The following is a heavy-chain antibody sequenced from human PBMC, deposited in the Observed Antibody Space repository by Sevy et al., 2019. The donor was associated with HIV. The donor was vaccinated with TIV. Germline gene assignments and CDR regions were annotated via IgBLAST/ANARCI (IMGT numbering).Heavy chain of an antibody. J-gene: IGHJ3*02. D-gene: IGHD2-15*01. V-gene: IGHV3-30-3*01. CDR2: ISYDGSNK. CDR3: ARDPTVVTPSAFDI. Sequence: GSLRLSCAASGFTFSSYAMHWVRQASGKGLEWVAVISYDGSNKYYADSVKGRFTISRDNSKNTLYLQMNSLRAEDTAVYYCARDPTVVTPSAFDIWGQGTMVTVSS. CDR1: GFTFSSYA.